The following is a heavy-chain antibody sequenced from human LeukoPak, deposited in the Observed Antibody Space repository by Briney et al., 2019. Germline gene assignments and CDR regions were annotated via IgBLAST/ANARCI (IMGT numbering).Heavy chain of an antibody. CDR2: IYTSGST. J-gene: IGHJ6*03. CDR3: ARDTVNYFGSGSYLYYYYYMDV. Sequence: PSETLSLTCTVSGGSISSGSYYWSWIRQPAGKGLEWIGRIYTSGSTNYNPSLKSRVTISVDTSKNQFSLKLSSVTAADTAVYYCARDTVNYFGSGSYLYYYYYMDVWGKGTTVTISS. CDR1: GGSISSGSYY. D-gene: IGHD3-10*01. V-gene: IGHV4-61*02.